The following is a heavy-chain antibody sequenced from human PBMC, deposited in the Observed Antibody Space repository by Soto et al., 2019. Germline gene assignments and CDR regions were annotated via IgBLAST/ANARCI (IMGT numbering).Heavy chain of an antibody. CDR2: IYYSGST. Sequence: PLETLSLTCTVSGGSSSSGGYYLSWIRQHPGKGLEWIGYIYYSGSTYYNPSLKSRVTISVDTSKNQFSLKLSSVTAADTAVYYCARSASSSWFDYWGQGTLVTVSS. CDR3: ARSASSSWFDY. CDR1: GGSSSSGGYY. J-gene: IGHJ4*02. V-gene: IGHV4-31*03. D-gene: IGHD6-13*01.